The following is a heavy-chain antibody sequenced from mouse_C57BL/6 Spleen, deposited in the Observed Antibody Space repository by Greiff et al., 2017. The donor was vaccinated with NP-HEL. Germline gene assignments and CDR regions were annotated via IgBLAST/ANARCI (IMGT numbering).Heavy chain of an antibody. D-gene: IGHD1-1*01. CDR3: ARGYYGSRRYFDV. J-gene: IGHJ1*03. Sequence: VQLQQSGAELVMPGASVKLSCKASGYTFTSYWMHWVKQRPGQGLEWIGEIDPSDSYTNYNQKFKGKSTLTVDKSFSTAYMQLSSLTSEDSAVYYCARGYYGSRRYFDVWGTGTTVTVSS. CDR1: GYTFTSYW. V-gene: IGHV1-69*01. CDR2: IDPSDSYT.